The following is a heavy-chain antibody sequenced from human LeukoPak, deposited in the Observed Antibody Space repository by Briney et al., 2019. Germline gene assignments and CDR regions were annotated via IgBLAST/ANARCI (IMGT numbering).Heavy chain of an antibody. Sequence: GRSLRLSCAASGFTMNNFGMHWVRQAPGKGLEWVAVIWNDGSQKHYIDSVKGRFTISRENSMNTLSLQMNGLRVEDTGVYYCVKGADGDSNFEDSFYFESWGQGTLVTVSS. J-gene: IGHJ4*02. CDR1: GFTMNNFG. CDR2: IWNDGSQK. CDR3: VKGADGDSNFEDSFYFES. V-gene: IGHV3-33*06. D-gene: IGHD4-17*01.